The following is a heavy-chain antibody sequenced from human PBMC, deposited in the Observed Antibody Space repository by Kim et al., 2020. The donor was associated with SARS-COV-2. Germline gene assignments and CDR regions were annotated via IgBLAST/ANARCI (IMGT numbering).Heavy chain of an antibody. CDR2: IYYSGST. V-gene: IGHV4-59*01. D-gene: IGHD5-18*01. J-gene: IGHJ4*02. CDR3: ARVDAAFDY. CDR1: GGSISSYY. Sequence: SETLSLTCTVSGGSISSYYWSWIRQPPGKGLEWIGYIYYSGSTNYNPSLKSRVTISVDTSKNQFSLKLSSVTAADTAVYYCARVDAAFDYWGPGTLVTVS.